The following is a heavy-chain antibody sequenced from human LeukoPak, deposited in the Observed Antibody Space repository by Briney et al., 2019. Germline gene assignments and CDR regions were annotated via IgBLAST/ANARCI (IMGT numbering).Heavy chain of an antibody. V-gene: IGHV3-33*01. J-gene: IGHJ4*02. Sequence: PGGSLRLSCAVSGYTFSRHGMHWVRQAAGKGLEWVAAIWYDGSDKYYADSVKGRFTISRDNSKNMLYLQMDSLRAEDTALYYCARLWGSVSGYFDYWGQGTLVTVSS. CDR3: ARLWGSVSGYFDY. CDR1: GYTFSRHG. D-gene: IGHD2-21*01. CDR2: IWYDGSDK.